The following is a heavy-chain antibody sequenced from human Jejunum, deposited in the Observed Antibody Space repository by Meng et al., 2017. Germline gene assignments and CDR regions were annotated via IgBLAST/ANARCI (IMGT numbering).Heavy chain of an antibody. Sequence: QVQLVQSGAEVKKPGASLKVSCKTSGYTFTGYNMHWVRQAPGQGLEWMGRISPNSGGTDYAQKFQGRVTMTRDTSISTAYMELSGLRSDDTAVYYCARGHNYGFEYWGQGTLVTVSS. CDR1: GYTFTGYN. D-gene: IGHD5-18*01. J-gene: IGHJ4*02. V-gene: IGHV1-2*06. CDR2: ISPNSGGT. CDR3: ARGHNYGFEY.